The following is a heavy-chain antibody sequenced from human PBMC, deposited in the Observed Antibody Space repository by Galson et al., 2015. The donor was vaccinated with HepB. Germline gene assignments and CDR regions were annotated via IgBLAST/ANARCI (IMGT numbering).Heavy chain of an antibody. V-gene: IGHV3-33*06. D-gene: IGHD6-19*01. CDR2: IWYDGSNK. CDR3: AKDGTSGWPSFFDY. J-gene: IGHJ4*02. CDR1: GFTFSSYG. Sequence: SLRLSCAASGFTFSSYGMHWVRQAPGKGLEWVAGIWYDGSNKYYADSVKGRFTIARDNSKNTLYLQMNSLRAEDTAVYYCAKDGTSGWPSFFDYWGQGTLVTVSS.